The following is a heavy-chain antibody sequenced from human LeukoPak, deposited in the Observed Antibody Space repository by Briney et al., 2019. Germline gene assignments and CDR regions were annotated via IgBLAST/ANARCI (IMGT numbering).Heavy chain of an antibody. J-gene: IGHJ4*02. CDR3: ARLTYYYDSSGYYYVPQHDDY. V-gene: IGHV5-51*01. D-gene: IGHD3-22*01. CDR1: GYSFTSYW. Sequence: GESLKISCKGSGYSFTSYWIGWVRQMSGKGLEWMGIIYPGDSDTRYSPSFQGQVTISADKSISTAYLQWSSLKASDTAMYYCARLTYYYDSSGYYYVPQHDDYWGQGTLVTVSS. CDR2: IYPGDSDT.